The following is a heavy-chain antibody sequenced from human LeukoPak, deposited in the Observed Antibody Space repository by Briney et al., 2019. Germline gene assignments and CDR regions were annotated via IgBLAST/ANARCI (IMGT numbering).Heavy chain of an antibody. Sequence: PGGSLRLSCAASGFTLSSYAMSWVRQAPGKGLEWVSAISGSGGSTYYADSVKGRFTISRDNSKNTLYVQMNILRAEDTAVYYCAKGGRRSDYWGQGTLVTVSS. CDR2: ISGSGGST. CDR3: AKGGRRSDY. CDR1: GFTLSSYA. J-gene: IGHJ4*02. V-gene: IGHV3-23*01.